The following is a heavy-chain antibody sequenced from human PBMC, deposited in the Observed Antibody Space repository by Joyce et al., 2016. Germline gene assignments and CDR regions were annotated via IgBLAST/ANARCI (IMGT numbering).Heavy chain of an antibody. CDR1: GYIFTTYG. Sequence: QVQLVQSGSEVKKPGASVEVSCKASGYIFTTYGISWVRQATGQGFAWMGWISAHHGNTKYAQKFQGRVTMTIDTSTSTAYMELESLRSDDTAVYYCARDIHYYNSSGYYWGAFDIWGQGTMVSVSS. CDR3: ARDIHYYNSSGYYWGAFDI. J-gene: IGHJ3*02. D-gene: IGHD3-22*01. CDR2: ISAHHGNT. V-gene: IGHV1-18*01.